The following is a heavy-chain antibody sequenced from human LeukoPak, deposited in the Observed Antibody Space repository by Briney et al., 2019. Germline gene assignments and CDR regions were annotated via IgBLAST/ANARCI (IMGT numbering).Heavy chain of an antibody. CDR3: ARGGNFDWLLLYYYYYMDV. V-gene: IGHV3-21*01. Sequence: GGSLRLSCAASGFTFDDYGMSWVRQAPGKGLEWVSSISSSSSYIYYADSVKGRFTISRDNAKNSLYLQMNSLRAEDTAVYYCARGGNFDWLLLYYYYYMDVWGKGATVTVSS. J-gene: IGHJ6*03. CDR1: GFTFDDYG. D-gene: IGHD3-9*01. CDR2: ISSSSSYI.